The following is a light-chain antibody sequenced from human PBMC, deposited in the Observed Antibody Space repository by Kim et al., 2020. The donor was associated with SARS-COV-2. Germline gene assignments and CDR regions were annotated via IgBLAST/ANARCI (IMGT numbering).Light chain of an antibody. CDR3: NSRDSSGNHLV. V-gene: IGLV3-19*01. J-gene: IGLJ3*02. CDR1: SLRSYY. Sequence: LRQTVRITCQGGSLRSYYSSWYQQKPGQAPVLVIYGKNNRPSGIPDRFSGSSSGNTASLTITGAQAEDEADYYCNSRDSSGNHLVFGGGTQLTVL. CDR2: GKN.